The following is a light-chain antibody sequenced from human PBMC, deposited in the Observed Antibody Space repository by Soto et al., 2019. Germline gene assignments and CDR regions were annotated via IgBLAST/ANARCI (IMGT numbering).Light chain of an antibody. CDR3: QQQRT. Sequence: EFVLTQSPGTLSLSPGERATLSCRASQTVRNNYLAWYQQKPGQAPRLLIYDASSRATGIPDRFSGGRSGTDFTLTISRLEPEDFAVYYCQQQRTFGQGTKVDIK. V-gene: IGKV3-20*01. CDR2: DAS. J-gene: IGKJ1*01. CDR1: QTVRNNY.